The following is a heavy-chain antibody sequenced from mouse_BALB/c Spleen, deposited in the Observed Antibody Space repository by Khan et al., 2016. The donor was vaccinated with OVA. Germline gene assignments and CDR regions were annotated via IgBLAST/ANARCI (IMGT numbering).Heavy chain of an antibody. V-gene: IGHV1-4*01. CDR3: ARRTTGYAMDS. CDR1: GYTFPSNT. D-gene: IGHD2-14*01. CDR2: INPRSDYT. Sequence: VQLVESGAELARPGASVKMSCKASGYTFPSNTMHWVKQRPGQGLEWIGYINPRSDYTIYNQKFKDKATLTADISSTTAYMQLSSLTSDDSAVYYCARRTTGYAMDSWGQGTSVTVSS. J-gene: IGHJ4*01.